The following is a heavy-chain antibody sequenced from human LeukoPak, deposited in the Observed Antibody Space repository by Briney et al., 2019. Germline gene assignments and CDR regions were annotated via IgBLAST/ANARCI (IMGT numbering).Heavy chain of an antibody. V-gene: IGHV3-74*01. CDR1: GFTFSSYW. D-gene: IGHD3-10*01. CDR3: ARSLAYGSGSYGDAFDI. Sequence: GGSLRLSCAASGFTFSSYWMHWVRQAPGKGLVWVSRINSDGSSTSYADSVKGRFTISRDNAKNTLYLQMNSLRAEDTAVYYCARSLAYGSGSYGDAFDIWGQGTMVTVSS. J-gene: IGHJ3*02. CDR2: INSDGSST.